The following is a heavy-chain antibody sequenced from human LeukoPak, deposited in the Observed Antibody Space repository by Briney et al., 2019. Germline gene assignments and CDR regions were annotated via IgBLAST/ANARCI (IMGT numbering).Heavy chain of an antibody. Sequence: GESLKISCKGSGYSFTNYWIGWVRQMPGKGLEWMGMLYPGDSASRFSPSFQGRVTMSVDRSINTAYLQWSSLRASDTAMYYCATSREVAGSHAFDIWGQGTVVAVSS. J-gene: IGHJ3*02. D-gene: IGHD6-19*01. CDR2: LYPGDSAS. V-gene: IGHV5-51*01. CDR1: GYSFTNYW. CDR3: ATSREVAGSHAFDI.